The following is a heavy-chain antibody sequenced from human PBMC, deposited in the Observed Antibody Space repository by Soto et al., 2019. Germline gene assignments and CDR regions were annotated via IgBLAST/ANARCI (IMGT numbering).Heavy chain of an antibody. V-gene: IGHV4-30-2*01. CDR1: GGSISSGGYS. Sequence: TSETLSLTCAVSGGSISSGGYSWSWIRQPPGKGLEWIGYIYHSGSTYYNPSLKSRVTISVDRSMNTLYLQMKTLRAEDTAVYYCAKVSSSWYAGFFDLWGQGTLVTVSS. J-gene: IGHJ4*02. CDR2: IYHSGST. D-gene: IGHD6-13*01. CDR3: AKVSSSWYAGFFDL.